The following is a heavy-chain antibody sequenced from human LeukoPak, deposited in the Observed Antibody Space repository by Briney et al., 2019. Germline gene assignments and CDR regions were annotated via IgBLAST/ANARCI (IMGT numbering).Heavy chain of an antibody. Sequence: EASVKISCKASGGTFSSYAISWVRQAPGQGLEWMGGIIPIFGTANYAQKFQGRVTITTDESTSTAYMELSSLRSDDTAVYYCAIDYGGNSKSDYWGQGTLVTVSS. CDR2: IIPIFGTA. CDR1: GGTFSSYA. D-gene: IGHD4-23*01. CDR3: AIDYGGNSKSDY. J-gene: IGHJ4*02. V-gene: IGHV1-69*05.